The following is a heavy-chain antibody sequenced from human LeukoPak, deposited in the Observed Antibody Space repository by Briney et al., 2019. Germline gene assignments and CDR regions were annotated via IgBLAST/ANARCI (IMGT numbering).Heavy chain of an antibody. Sequence: PSETLSLTCTVSGGSISSGTYYWTWIRQPAGKGLEWIGRIYTSGSTNYNPSLKSRVTISVDTSKNQFSLKLSSVTAAVTAVYNCASIDTAIIRTDYWGQGTLVTVSS. CDR2: IYTSGST. J-gene: IGHJ4*02. CDR1: GGSISSGTYY. D-gene: IGHD5-18*01. CDR3: ASIDTAIIRTDY. V-gene: IGHV4-61*02.